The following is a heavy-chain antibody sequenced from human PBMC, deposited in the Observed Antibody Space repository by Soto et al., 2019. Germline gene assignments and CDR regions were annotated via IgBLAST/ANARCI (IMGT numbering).Heavy chain of an antibody. CDR2: ISAYTDDP. CDR3: ARVIPGAEAWFDP. D-gene: IGHD2-2*01. V-gene: IGHV1-18*01. CDR1: GNTFTNFG. J-gene: IGHJ5*02. Sequence: SVKVSCKASGNTFTNFGVTWVRQAPGQGLEWMGWISAYTDDPNYAQKFQGRVTMTIGTSTSTAYLDLRSLTSDDTAVYYCARVIPGAEAWFDPWGQGTLVTVSS.